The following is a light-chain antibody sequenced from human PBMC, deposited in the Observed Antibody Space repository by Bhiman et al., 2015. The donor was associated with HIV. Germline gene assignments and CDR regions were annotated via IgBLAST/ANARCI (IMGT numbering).Light chain of an antibody. Sequence: QSALTQPASVSGSPGQSITISCAGTSSDVGGYNYVSWYQQHPGKVPKLMIYDVSKRPSGVSNRFSGSKSGTSASLAISGLRSEDEADYYCAAWDDSLSGPDVFGTGTKVTVL. CDR3: AAWDDSLSGPDV. CDR2: DVS. CDR1: SSDVGGYNY. J-gene: IGLJ1*01. V-gene: IGLV2-14*01.